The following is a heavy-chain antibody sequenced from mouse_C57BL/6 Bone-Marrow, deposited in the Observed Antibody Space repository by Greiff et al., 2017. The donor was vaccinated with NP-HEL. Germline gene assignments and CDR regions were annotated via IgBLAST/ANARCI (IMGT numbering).Heavy chain of an antibody. J-gene: IGHJ4*01. Sequence: QVQLKQPGAELVKPGASVKLSCKASGYTFTSYWMHWVKQRPGQGLEWIGMIHPNSGSTNYNEKFKSKATLTVDKSSSTAYMQLSSLTSEDSAVYYCARGMPIYYYGSSYAMDYWGQGTSVTVSS. V-gene: IGHV1-64*01. CDR2: IHPNSGST. CDR3: ARGMPIYYYGSSYAMDY. CDR1: GYTFTSYW. D-gene: IGHD1-1*01.